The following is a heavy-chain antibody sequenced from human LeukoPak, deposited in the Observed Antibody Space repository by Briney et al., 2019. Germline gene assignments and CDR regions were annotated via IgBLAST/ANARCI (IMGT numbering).Heavy chain of an antibody. D-gene: IGHD6-19*01. V-gene: IGHV4-59*01. CDR2: INYSGST. J-gene: IGHJ5*02. CDR3: ARVIAVAGIVWFDP. CDR1: GGSISSYY. Sequence: SETLSLTCTVSGGSISSYYWSWIRQPPGKGLEWIGYINYSGSTNYNPSLKSRVTISVDTSKNQFSLKLSSVTAADTAVYYCARVIAVAGIVWFDPWGEGSLVTVSS.